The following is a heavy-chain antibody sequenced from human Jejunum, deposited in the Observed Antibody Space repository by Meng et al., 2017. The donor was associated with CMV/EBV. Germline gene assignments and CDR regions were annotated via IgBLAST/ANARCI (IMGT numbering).Heavy chain of an antibody. CDR3: VRGVSPTEWPLEK. CDR1: GGSISYYY. V-gene: IGHV4-59*01. CDR2: IHYSEST. J-gene: IGHJ4*02. Sequence: CTVSGGSISYYYWSWVRQSPGKGLEWLGYIHYSESTKYNPSLESRVTMSLDRSRNQFSLRLSSVTAADTAVYFCVRGVSPTEWPLEKWGQGTLVTV. D-gene: IGHD3-3*01.